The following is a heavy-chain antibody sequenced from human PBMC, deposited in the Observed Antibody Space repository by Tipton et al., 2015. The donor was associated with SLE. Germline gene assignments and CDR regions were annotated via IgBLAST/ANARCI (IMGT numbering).Heavy chain of an antibody. Sequence: TLSLTCTVSGYSISSGYYWGWIRQHPGKGLEWIGSIYQSGSSYCNPSLRSRVTISVDTSKNQFSLNLSSVTAADTAVYFCARDGSYDSTTRVTFDYWGQGTQVTVPS. V-gene: IGHV4-38-2*02. CDR2: IYQSGSS. CDR3: ARDGSYDSTTRVTFDY. D-gene: IGHD3-22*01. CDR1: GYSISSGYY. J-gene: IGHJ4*02.